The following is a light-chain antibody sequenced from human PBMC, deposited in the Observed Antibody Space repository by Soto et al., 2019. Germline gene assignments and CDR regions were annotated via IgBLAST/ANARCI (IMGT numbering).Light chain of an antibody. J-gene: IGLJ1*01. V-gene: IGLV2-14*01. CDR2: EVS. CDR1: SSDVGGYNY. Sequence: QSALTQPASVSGSPGQSITISCTGTSSDVGGYNYVSWYQQHPGKAPKLMIYEVSNRPSGVSNRFSGSKSGNTASLTISGLQAVDEADYYCSSYTSSSTLGYVFGTGTKVTVL. CDR3: SSYTSSSTLGYV.